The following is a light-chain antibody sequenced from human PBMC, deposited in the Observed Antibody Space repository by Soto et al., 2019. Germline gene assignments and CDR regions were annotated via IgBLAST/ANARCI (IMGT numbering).Light chain of an antibody. Sequence: DIQMTHSPSTLSASLCYRFIITCRASQSVRSWLAWYQQKPGKAPKLLIYKASILEGGVPSRFSGSGSGTEFTLTISNLQPDDFASYCCHQYNSYPWTFGQGTKVDI. CDR3: HQYNSYPWT. V-gene: IGKV1-5*03. CDR2: KAS. J-gene: IGKJ1*01. CDR1: QSVRSW.